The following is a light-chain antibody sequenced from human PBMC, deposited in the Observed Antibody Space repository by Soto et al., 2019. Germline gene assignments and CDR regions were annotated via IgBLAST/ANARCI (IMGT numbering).Light chain of an antibody. J-gene: IGLJ1*01. CDR3: SSYAGSTNSRV. Sequence: QSVLTQPPSASGSPGQSVTISCTGTSSDVGGYNYVSWYQQHPGKAPKLMIYEVSKRPSGVPDRFSGSKSGNTASLTVSGLXAEDEADYYCSSYAGSTNSRVFGTGTKVTVL. CDR1: SSDVGGYNY. V-gene: IGLV2-8*01. CDR2: EVS.